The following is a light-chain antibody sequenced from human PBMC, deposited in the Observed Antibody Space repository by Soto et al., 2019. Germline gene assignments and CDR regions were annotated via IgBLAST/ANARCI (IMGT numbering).Light chain of an antibody. CDR1: SGHSSYA. CDR3: QTWGTGIHVV. Sequence: QAVLTQSPSASASLGASVKLTCTLSSGHSSYAIAWHQQQPEKGPRYLMEVNSDGSHSKGDGIPDRFSGSSSGAERYLTISCLQSEDEADYYCQTWGTGIHVVFGGGTKLTVL. V-gene: IGLV4-69*01. CDR2: VNSDGSH. J-gene: IGLJ2*01.